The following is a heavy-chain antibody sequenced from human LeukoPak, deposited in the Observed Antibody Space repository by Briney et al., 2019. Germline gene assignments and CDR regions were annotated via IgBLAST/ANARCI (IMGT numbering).Heavy chain of an antibody. Sequence: ASVKLCRKAAGYTFTSYAIPRVREAPGPRLGWMGWINAGNGNTKYSQKFQRRVTLTRDTSASTDYMELSSLRSEDTAVYYCARDQGRGYRGYDGALDYWGEGTLVTDSP. D-gene: IGHD5-12*01. CDR3: ARDQGRGYRGYDGALDY. CDR2: INAGNGNT. V-gene: IGHV1-3*01. CDR1: GYTFTSYA. J-gene: IGHJ4*02.